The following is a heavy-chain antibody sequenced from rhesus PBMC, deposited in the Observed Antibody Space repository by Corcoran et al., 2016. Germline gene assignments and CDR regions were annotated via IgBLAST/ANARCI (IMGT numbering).Heavy chain of an antibody. CDR3: TTDPGSYGNHFDY. V-gene: IGHV3-118*01. CDR2: IRSKSNNYET. Sequence: EVQLVESGGGLVQPGGSLRLSGAASGFTFSSSVMHWVRQASGKGLEWVGRIRSKSNNYETGYAASVKGRFTISRDDSKNTAYLQMNSLKTEDTAVYYCTTDPGSYGNHFDYWGQGVLVTVSS. D-gene: IGHD4-35*01. CDR1: GFTFSSSV. J-gene: IGHJ4*01.